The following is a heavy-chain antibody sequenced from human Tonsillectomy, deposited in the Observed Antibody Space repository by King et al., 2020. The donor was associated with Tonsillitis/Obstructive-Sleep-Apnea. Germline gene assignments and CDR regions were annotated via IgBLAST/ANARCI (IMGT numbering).Heavy chain of an antibody. D-gene: IGHD6-6*01. CDR1: GGSISSYY. V-gene: IGHV4-59*08. Sequence: LQLQESGPGLVKPSETLSLTCTVSGGSISSYYWSWIRQPPGKGLEWIGYIYYSGSTNYNPSLKSRVTISVDTSKNQFSLKLSSVTAADTAVYYCARASSIAARFAFDIWGQGTMVTVSS. CDR2: IYYSGST. J-gene: IGHJ3*02. CDR3: ARASSIAARFAFDI.